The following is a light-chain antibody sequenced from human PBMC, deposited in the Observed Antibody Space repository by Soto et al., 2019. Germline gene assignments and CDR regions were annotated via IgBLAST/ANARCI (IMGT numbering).Light chain of an antibody. CDR3: QKCKVAPFT. CDR1: QGIGNF. CDR2: AAS. J-gene: IGKJ4*01. Sequence: ILMTQSPSSLSAFVGDRVTITCRASQGIGNFLAWYQQKPGKVPKLLIYAASTLQSGVPSRFSGSGSGTDFTLTISSLQPEDVATYYCQKCKVAPFTFGGGTKVEIK. V-gene: IGKV1-27*01.